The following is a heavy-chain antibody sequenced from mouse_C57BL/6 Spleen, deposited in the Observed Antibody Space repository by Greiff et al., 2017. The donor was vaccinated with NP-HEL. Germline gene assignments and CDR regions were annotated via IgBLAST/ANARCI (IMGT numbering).Heavy chain of an antibody. CDR2: IDPENGDT. V-gene: IGHV14-4*01. Sequence: VQLQQSGAELVRPGASVKLSCTASGFNIKDDYMHWVKQRPEQGLEWIGWIDPENGDTEYASKFQGKATITADTSSNTAYLQLSSLTSEDTAVYYCTSYSPYWYFDVWGTGTTVTVSS. D-gene: IGHD2-12*01. J-gene: IGHJ1*03. CDR1: GFNIKDDY. CDR3: TSYSPYWYFDV.